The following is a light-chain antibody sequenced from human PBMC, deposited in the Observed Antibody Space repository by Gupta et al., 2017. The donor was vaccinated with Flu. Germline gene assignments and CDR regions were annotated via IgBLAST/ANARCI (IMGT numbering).Light chain of an antibody. Sequence: IQMTQSPSSLSASVGDRVTITCQESQDIGNYLKGDQQKPGKAPKLLIYEACNLEAGVTSRFSGSGSGTDFTCNSSNITTDDCETDDGQRMFTFGHGTKVDIE. CDR3: QRMFT. J-gene: IGKJ3*01. CDR1: QDIGNY. CDR2: EAC. V-gene: IGKV1-33*01.